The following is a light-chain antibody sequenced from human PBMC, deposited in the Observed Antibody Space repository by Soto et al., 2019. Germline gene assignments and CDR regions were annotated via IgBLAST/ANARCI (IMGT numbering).Light chain of an antibody. CDR3: QQYGSSPWT. Sequence: EIVLTQSPATLSLSPGERATLSCRASQSVSATYLAWYHQRPSQPPRLLIYGTSTRSTGIPDRFIGSGSGTDFTLTITRLEPEDFALYYCQQYGSSPWTFGQGTKVDIK. J-gene: IGKJ1*01. CDR2: GTS. CDR1: QSVSATY. V-gene: IGKV3-20*01.